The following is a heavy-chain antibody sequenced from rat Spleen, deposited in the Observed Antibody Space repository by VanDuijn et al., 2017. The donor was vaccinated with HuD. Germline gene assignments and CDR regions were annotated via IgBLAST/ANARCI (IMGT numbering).Heavy chain of an antibody. CDR2: ISYDGDTT. Sequence: EVQLVESGGGLVQPGRSLKLSCAASGFTFSNYGLAWVRQAPKKGLEWVAYISYDGDTTYYRDSVKGRFTISRDIAKSTLSLQMDSLRSEDTATYYCARRHYGYTDYFDYWGQGVMVTVSS. J-gene: IGHJ2*01. CDR3: ARRHYGYTDYFDY. D-gene: IGHD1-9*01. CDR1: GFTFSNYG. V-gene: IGHV5S23*01.